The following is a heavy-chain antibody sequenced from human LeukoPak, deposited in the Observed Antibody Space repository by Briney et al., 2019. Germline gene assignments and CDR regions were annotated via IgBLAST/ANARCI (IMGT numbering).Heavy chain of an antibody. CDR1: GGSISSGSYY. CDR3: ARGGGSYPDAFDI. Sequence: SETLSLTCTVSGGSISSGSYYWSWIRQPAGKGLEWIGRIYTSGSTNYNPSLKSRVTISVDTSKNQFSLKLSSVTAADTAVYYCARGGGSYPDAFDIWGQGTMVTVSS. V-gene: IGHV4-61*02. D-gene: IGHD1-26*01. J-gene: IGHJ3*02. CDR2: IYTSGST.